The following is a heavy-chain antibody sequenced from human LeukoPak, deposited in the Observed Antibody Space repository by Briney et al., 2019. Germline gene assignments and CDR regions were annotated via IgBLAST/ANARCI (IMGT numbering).Heavy chain of an antibody. Sequence: SETLSLTCAVYGGSFSGYYWSWIRQPPGKGLEWIGEINHSGSTNYNPSLKSRVTISVDTSKNQFSLKLSSVTAADTAVYYCVRGEALLWFGEHPEIWGQGTMVSVSS. CDR2: INHSGST. V-gene: IGHV4-34*01. CDR3: VRGEALLWFGEHPEI. CDR1: GGSFSGYY. J-gene: IGHJ3*02. D-gene: IGHD3-10*01.